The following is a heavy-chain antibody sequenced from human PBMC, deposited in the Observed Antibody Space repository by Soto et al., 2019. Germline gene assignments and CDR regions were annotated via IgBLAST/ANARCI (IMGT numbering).Heavy chain of an antibody. CDR2: INSLGRT. V-gene: IGHV4-59*01. CDR1: GGSISDYY. D-gene: IGHD3-3*02. J-gene: IGHJ2*01. CDR3: AGGNWRVPDSIFNWYFEL. Sequence: QVQLQESGPELVRPSETLPLTCSISGGSISDYYWSWIRQTPGKGLEWIGYINSLGRTNSNPSLRSRATMSLDTSKNQFSLKLSYVTVADTAIYYCAGGNWRVPDSIFNWYFELWGRGTLVTVSS.